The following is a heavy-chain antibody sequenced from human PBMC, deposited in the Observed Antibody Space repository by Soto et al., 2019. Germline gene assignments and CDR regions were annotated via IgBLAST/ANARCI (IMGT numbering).Heavy chain of an antibody. J-gene: IGHJ4*02. CDR2: INPNSGGT. V-gene: IGHV1-2*02. D-gene: IGHD3-3*01. CDR3: ARDLSGATRDFWSGSPRYYFDY. Sequence: ASVKVSCKASGYTFTGYYMHWVRQAPGQGLEWMGWINPNSGGTNYAQKFQGRVTMTRDTSISTAYMELGRLRSDDTAVYYCARDLSGATRDFWSGSPRYYFDYWGQGTLVTVSS. CDR1: GYTFTGYY.